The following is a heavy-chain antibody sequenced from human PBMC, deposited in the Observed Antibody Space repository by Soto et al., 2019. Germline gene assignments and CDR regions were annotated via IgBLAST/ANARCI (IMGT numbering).Heavy chain of an antibody. CDR3: AGSIAARRPYFYYYHGMDV. D-gene: IGHD6-6*01. V-gene: IGHV4-34*01. CDR2: INHSGST. Sequence: PSETLSLTCAVYGGSFSGYYWSWIRQPPGKGLEWIGEINHSGSTNYNPSLKSRATISVDTSKNHFSLILSSVTAADTAVYYCAGSIAARRPYFYYYHGMDVWGQGTTVTVSS. CDR1: GGSFSGYY. J-gene: IGHJ6*02.